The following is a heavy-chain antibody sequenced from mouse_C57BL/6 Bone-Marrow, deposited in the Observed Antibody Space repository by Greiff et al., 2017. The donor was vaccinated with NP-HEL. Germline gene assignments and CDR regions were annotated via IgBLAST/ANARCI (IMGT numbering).Heavy chain of an antibody. J-gene: IGHJ1*03. CDR1: GFTFSDFY. CDR3: ARDAMDWYCDV. CDR2: SRNKANDYTT. Sequence: EVKLVESGGGLVQSGRSLRLSCATSGFTFSDFYMEWVRHAPGKGLEWIAASRNKANDYTTEYSASVKGRFIVSRDTSQSILYLQMNALRAEVTAIYYCARDAMDWYCDVWGTGTTVSVSS. V-gene: IGHV7-1*01.